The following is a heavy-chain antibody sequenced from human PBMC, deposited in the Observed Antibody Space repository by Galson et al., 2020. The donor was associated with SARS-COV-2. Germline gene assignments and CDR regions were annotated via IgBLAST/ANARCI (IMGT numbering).Heavy chain of an antibody. CDR1: GFTFSSYS. J-gene: IGHJ4*02. D-gene: IGHD6-19*01. V-gene: IGHV3-21*01. CDR3: ARVDQESSGWSPGEDY. CDR2: ISSSSSYI. Sequence: GESLKISCAASGFTFSSYSMNWVRQAPGKGLEWVSSISSSSSYIYYADSVKGRFTISRDNAKNSLYLQMNSLRAEDTAVYYCARVDQESSGWSPGEDYWGQGTLVTVSS.